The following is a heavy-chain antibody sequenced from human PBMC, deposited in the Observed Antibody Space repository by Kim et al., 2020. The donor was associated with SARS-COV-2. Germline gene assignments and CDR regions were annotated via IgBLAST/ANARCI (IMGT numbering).Heavy chain of an antibody. CDR2: FRWNSGSI. Sequence: SGFRWNSGSIGYADSVKGRFTISRDNAKNSLYLQMNSLRAEDTALYYCAKDIGIEMATITGAFDYWGQGTLVTVSS. CDR3: AKDIGIEMATITGAFDY. J-gene: IGHJ4*02. V-gene: IGHV3-9*01. D-gene: IGHD5-12*01.